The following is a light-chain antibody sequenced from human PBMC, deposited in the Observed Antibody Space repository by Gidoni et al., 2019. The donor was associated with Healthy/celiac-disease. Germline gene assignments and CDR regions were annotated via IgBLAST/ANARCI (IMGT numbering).Light chain of an antibody. CDR3: SSYTSSSTPFWV. J-gene: IGLJ3*02. V-gene: IGLV2-14*01. CDR2: EVS. Sequence: QSALTQPAYVSGSPGQSITISCTGTSSDVGGYNYVSWYQQHPGKAPKLMIYEVSNRPSGVSNRFSGSKSVNTASLTISGLQAEDEADYYCSSYTSSSTPFWVFGGGTKLTVL. CDR1: SSDVGGYNY.